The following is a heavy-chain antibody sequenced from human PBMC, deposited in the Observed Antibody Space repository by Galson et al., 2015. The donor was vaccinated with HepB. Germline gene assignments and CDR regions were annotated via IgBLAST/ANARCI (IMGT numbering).Heavy chain of an antibody. V-gene: IGHV1-69*13. CDR1: GGTFSSYA. Sequence: SVKVSCKASGGTFSSYAISWVRQAPGQGLEWMGGIIPIFGTANYAQKFQGRVTITADESTSTAYMELSSLRSEDTAVYYCARDRASYNWNLGAFDIWGQGTMVTVSS. CDR3: ARDRASYNWNLGAFDI. CDR2: IIPIFGTA. D-gene: IGHD1-20*01. J-gene: IGHJ3*02.